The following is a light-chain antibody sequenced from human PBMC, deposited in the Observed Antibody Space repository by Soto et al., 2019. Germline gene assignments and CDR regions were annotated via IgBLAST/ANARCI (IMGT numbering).Light chain of an antibody. V-gene: IGLV8-61*01. CDR1: SGSVSTSHY. CDR2: FTS. Sequence: QTVVTQEPSFSVSPGTTVTLTCGLSSGSVSTSHYPNWYQQTPGQAPRPLIYFTSIRSSGVPGRFSGSILGNKAALTITGAQAYEGSDYYCVLYMGSGYWVFGGGTKLTVL. J-gene: IGLJ3*02. CDR3: VLYMGSGYWV.